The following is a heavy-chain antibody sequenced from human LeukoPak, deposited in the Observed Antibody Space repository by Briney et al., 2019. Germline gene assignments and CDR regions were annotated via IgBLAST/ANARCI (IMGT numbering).Heavy chain of an antibody. CDR3: AGARHGILTGYYLDY. D-gene: IGHD3-9*01. J-gene: IGHJ4*02. CDR1: GFTFGSYG. V-gene: IGHV3-33*01. CDR2: IWYDGSNK. Sequence: PGGSLRLSCAASGFTFGSYGMHWVRQAPGKGLEWVTVIWYDGSNKYYADSVKGRFTISRDNSKDTLYLQMNSLRAEDTAVYYCAGARHGILTGYYLDYWGQGTLVTVSS.